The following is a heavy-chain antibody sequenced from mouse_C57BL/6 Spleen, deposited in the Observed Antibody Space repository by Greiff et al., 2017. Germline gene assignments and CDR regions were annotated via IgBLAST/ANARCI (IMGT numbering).Heavy chain of an antibody. D-gene: IGHD1-1*01. CDR3: ARTYYYGNPYAMDY. CDR2: ISNGGGST. J-gene: IGHJ4*01. V-gene: IGHV5-12*01. CDR1: GFTFSDYY. Sequence: DVKLVESGGGLVQPGGSLKLSCAASGFTFSDYYMYWVRQTPEKRLEWVAYISNGGGSTYYPDTVKGRFTISRDNAKNTLYLQMSRLKSEDTAMYYCARTYYYGNPYAMDYWGQGTSVTVSS.